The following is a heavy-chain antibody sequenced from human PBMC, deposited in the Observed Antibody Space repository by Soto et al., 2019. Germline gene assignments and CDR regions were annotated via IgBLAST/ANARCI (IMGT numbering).Heavy chain of an antibody. CDR1: GCTFSSYA. D-gene: IGHD6-6*01. CDR2: ISGSGGNT. J-gene: IGHJ6*02. V-gene: IGHV3-23*01. Sequence: EVQLLESGGGLVQPGGFLRLSCAASGCTFSSYALSWVRQAPGKGLEWVSAISGSGGNTYYADSVKGRFTISRDNSKNTVYLQVNSLRAEDTAVYFCAGYSSSSVAYDYYCMDVWGQGTTVTVSS. CDR3: AGYSSSSVAYDYYCMDV.